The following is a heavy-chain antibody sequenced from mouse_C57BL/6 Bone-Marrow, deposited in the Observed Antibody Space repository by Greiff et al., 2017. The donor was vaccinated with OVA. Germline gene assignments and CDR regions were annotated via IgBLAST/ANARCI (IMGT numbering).Heavy chain of an antibody. Sequence: VKLMESGAELVRPGASVKLSCKASGYTFTSYGISWVKQRTGQGLEWIGEIYPRSGNTYYNEKFKGKATLTADKSSSTAYMELRSLTSEDSAVYVCARAYPRAMDYWGQGTSVTVSA. CDR3: ARAYPRAMDY. V-gene: IGHV1-81*01. CDR1: GYTFTSYG. J-gene: IGHJ4*01. D-gene: IGHD2-10*01. CDR2: IYPRSGNT.